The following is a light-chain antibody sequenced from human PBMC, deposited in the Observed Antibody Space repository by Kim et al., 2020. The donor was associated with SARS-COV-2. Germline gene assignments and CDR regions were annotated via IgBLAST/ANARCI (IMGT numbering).Light chain of an antibody. V-gene: IGLV3-21*01. Sequence: PGKTARITCGGSNDGVKTVHWSQQNSGQAPIRVIHYDSDRPSGIPERFSGSHSGNTATLTISRVEAGDEADYYCQVWDSSSDHVIFGGGTQLTVL. CDR1: NDGVKT. J-gene: IGLJ2*01. CDR2: YDS. CDR3: QVWDSSSDHVI.